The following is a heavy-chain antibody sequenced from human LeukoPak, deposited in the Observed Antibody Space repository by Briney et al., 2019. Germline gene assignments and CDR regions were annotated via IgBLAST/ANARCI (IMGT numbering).Heavy chain of an antibody. CDR2: ISSSSSYT. V-gene: IGHV3-21*01. Sequence: PGGSLRLSCAASGFTFSSYSMNWVRQAPGKGLEWVSSISSSSSYTYYADSVKGRFTISRDNAKNSLYLQMNSLRAEDTAVYYCAREYYGSGRPFDYWGQGTLVTVSS. J-gene: IGHJ4*02. CDR1: GFTFSSYS. CDR3: AREYYGSGRPFDY. D-gene: IGHD3-10*01.